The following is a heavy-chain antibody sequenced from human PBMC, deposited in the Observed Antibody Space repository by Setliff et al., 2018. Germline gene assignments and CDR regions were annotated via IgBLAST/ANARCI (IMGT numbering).Heavy chain of an antibody. V-gene: IGHV3-7*03. CDR1: GFTFNNYW. CDR2: IMQDGGAQ. D-gene: IGHD3-9*01. Sequence: PGGSLRLSCEAFGFTFNNYWMSWVRQAPGKGLEWVANIMQDGGAQYYLDSVKGRFTVSRDNSNNTLYLHMSSLRAEDTAVYFCATGFLRYDVLTGYYQRPHYLEYWGQGTLVTVSS. J-gene: IGHJ4*02. CDR3: ATGFLRYDVLTGYYQRPHYLEY.